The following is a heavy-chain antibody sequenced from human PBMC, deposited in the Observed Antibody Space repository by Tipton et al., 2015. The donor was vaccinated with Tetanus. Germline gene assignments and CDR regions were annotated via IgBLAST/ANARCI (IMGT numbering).Heavy chain of an antibody. CDR3: ARDRGFLAHDY. D-gene: IGHD3-10*01. CDR1: GFTFSSYW. Sequence: SLRLSCAASGFTFSSYWMNWVRQAPGKGLEWVANIKEDGSDNYYVDSVKGRFTISRDNAKNSLYLQMNSLRAEDTAVYYCARDRGFLAHDYRGQGTLVTVSS. V-gene: IGHV3-7*01. J-gene: IGHJ4*02. CDR2: IKEDGSDN.